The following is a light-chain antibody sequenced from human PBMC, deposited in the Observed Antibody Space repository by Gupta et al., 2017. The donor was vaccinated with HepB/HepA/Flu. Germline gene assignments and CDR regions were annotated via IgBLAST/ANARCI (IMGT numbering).Light chain of an antibody. V-gene: IGLV6-57*01. Sequence: NFVLIQPHSVSESPGKTVTISCTRSSGDIASNYVQWYQQRPGSSPTTVIYEDKERFSGVPHRFSGSIDRSSNSASLTISGLKTEDEAVYFCQSHDNSNHWVFGGGTKLTVL. CDR3: QSHDNSNHWV. J-gene: IGLJ3*02. CDR1: SGDIASNY. CDR2: EDK.